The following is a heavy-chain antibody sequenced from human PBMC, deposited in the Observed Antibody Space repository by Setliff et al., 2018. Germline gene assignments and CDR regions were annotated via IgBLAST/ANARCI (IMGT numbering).Heavy chain of an antibody. CDR2: VYYSGTA. CDR1: DGSLSTYY. Sequence: SETLSLTCTVSDGSLSTYYWSWIRQPPGKGLEFIGYVYYSGTANYSPSLRSRLTISVDTSKNQFSLRLISLTAADTAVYYCAALPMEIYPIGPPHYWGPGTLVTVSS. CDR3: AALPMEIYPIGPPHY. D-gene: IGHD3-3*01. V-gene: IGHV4-59*08. J-gene: IGHJ4*02.